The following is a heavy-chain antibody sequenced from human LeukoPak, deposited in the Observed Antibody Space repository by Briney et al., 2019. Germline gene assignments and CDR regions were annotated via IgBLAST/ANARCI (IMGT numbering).Heavy chain of an antibody. D-gene: IGHD1-26*01. V-gene: IGHV3-23*01. CDR1: GFTFSSYA. J-gene: IGHJ4*02. Sequence: PEGSLRLSCAVSGFTFSSYAMSWVRQAPGKGLEWVSTISGVGSGTQYAASVKGRFTISRDNSRNTLYLQMNSLRAEDTAVYYCAKANGSYYFDYWGQGTLVTVSS. CDR3: AKANGSYYFDY. CDR2: ISGVGSGT.